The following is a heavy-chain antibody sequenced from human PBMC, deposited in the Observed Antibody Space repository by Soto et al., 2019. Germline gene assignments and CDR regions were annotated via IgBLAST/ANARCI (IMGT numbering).Heavy chain of an antibody. CDR3: ARDKITGLFDY. CDR2: INHSGST. Sequence: QVQLQQWGAGLLKPSETLSLTCAVYGGSFSGYYWTWIRQPPGTGLEWIGEINHSGSTNYNPSHKSRVTIAVDTSKNLFSLKLTSVTAADTTVYYCARDKITGLFDYWGQGTLVTVSS. CDR1: GGSFSGYY. J-gene: IGHJ4*02. D-gene: IGHD2-8*02. V-gene: IGHV4-34*01.